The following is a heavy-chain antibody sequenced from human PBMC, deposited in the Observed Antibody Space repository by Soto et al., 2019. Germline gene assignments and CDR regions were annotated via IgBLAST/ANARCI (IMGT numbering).Heavy chain of an antibody. J-gene: IGHJ3*02. CDR3: AKDRTIAVAGTWAFDI. D-gene: IGHD6-19*01. CDR1: GFTFSSYA. CDR2: ISGSATRP. V-gene: IGHV3-23*01. Sequence: EVQLLESGGVLVQPGGSLRLSCAASGFTFSSYAMNWVRQAPGKGLEWVSGISGSATRPYYADSVKGRFTISRDNAKNTLYLQMNSLRAEDTAVYYCAKDRTIAVAGTWAFDIWGRGTMVTVSS.